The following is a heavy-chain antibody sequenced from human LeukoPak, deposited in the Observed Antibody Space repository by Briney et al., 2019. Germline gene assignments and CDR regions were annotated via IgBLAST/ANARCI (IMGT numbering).Heavy chain of an antibody. V-gene: IGHV3-30*18. J-gene: IGHJ4*02. CDR2: ISYDGSNK. D-gene: IGHD6-19*01. CDR1: GFTFSSYG. CDR3: AKEVSPSSRYSSGWAFDY. Sequence: PGGSLRLSCAASGFTFSSYGMHWVRQAPGKGLEWVAVISYDGSNKYYADSVKGRFTISRDNSKNTLYLQMNSLGAEDTAVYYCAKEVSPSSRYSSGWAFDYWGQGTLVTVSS.